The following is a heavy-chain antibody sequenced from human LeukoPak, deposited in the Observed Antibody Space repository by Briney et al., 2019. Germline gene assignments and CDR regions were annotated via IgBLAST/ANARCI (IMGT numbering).Heavy chain of an antibody. Sequence: SGTLSLTCTVSGGSISSYYWSWIRQPPGKGLEWIGYIYTSGSTNYNPSLKSRVTISVDTSKNQFSLKLSSVTAADTAVYYCARHLPRRTYYYDSSGYDYWGQGTLVTVSS. CDR2: IYTSGST. CDR1: GGSISSYY. J-gene: IGHJ4*02. CDR3: ARHLPRRTYYYDSSGYDY. D-gene: IGHD3-22*01. V-gene: IGHV4-4*09.